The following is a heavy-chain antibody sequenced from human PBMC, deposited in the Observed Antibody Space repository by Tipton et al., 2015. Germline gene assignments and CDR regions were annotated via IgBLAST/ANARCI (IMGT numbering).Heavy chain of an antibody. CDR1: GYSFSSYW. D-gene: IGHD2-15*01. CDR3: ARRWREVHWVDP. V-gene: IGHV5-51*01. J-gene: IGHJ5*02. Sequence: QLVQSGAEVKKPRESLKISCKGSGYSFSSYWIAWVRQMPGKGLEWMGMIYPGDSDTRYSPSFQGQVTISVDRSTSTVSLHWRSLRASDTAMYYCARRWREVHWVDPWGQGTLVTVSS. CDR2: IYPGDSDT.